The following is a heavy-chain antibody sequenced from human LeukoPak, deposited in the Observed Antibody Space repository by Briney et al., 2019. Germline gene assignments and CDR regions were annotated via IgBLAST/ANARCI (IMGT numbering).Heavy chain of an antibody. D-gene: IGHD3-3*01. CDR3: ARGTGGFLEWLGPDYYFDY. CDR2: IIPILGIA. J-gene: IGHJ4*02. Sequence: ASVKVSCKASGGTFSSYAISWVRQAPGQGLEWMGRIIPILGIANYAQKFQGRVTITADKSTSTAYMELSSLRSDDTAVYYCARGTGGFLEWLGPDYYFDYWGQGTLVTVSS. V-gene: IGHV1-69*04. CDR1: GGTFSSYA.